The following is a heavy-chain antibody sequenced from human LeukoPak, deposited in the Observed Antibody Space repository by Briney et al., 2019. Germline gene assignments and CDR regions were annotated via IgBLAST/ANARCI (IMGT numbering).Heavy chain of an antibody. J-gene: IGHJ4*02. CDR1: GFTFSSYA. Sequence: GGSLRLSRAASGFTFSSYAMHWVRQAPGEGLEWVAVISYDGSSKYYADSVKGRFTISRDNSKNTLYLQMNSLRAEDTAVYYCARGLIWGSYRLYYFDYWGQGTLVTVSS. V-gene: IGHV3-30-3*01. CDR2: ISYDGSSK. D-gene: IGHD3-16*02. CDR3: ARGLIWGSYRLYYFDY.